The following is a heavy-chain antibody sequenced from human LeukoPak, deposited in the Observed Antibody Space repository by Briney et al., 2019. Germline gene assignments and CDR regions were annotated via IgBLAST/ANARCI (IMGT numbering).Heavy chain of an antibody. CDR3: ARPYPEYYDFWSGYSAFDY. Sequence: GGSLRLSCAASGFTFSSYAMHWVRQAPGKGLEWVAVISYDGSNKYYADSVKGRFTISRDNSKNTLYLQMNSLRAEDTAVYYCARPYPEYYDFWSGYSAFDYWGQGTLVTVSS. J-gene: IGHJ4*02. D-gene: IGHD3-3*01. CDR1: GFTFSSYA. V-gene: IGHV3-30*04. CDR2: ISYDGSNK.